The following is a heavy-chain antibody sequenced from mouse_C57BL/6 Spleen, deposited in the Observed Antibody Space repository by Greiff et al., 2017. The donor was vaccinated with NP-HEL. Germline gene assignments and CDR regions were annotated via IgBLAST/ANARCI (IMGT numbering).Heavy chain of an antibody. CDR2: INPSNGGT. CDR3: AREGLITTVVAPFDY. CDR1: GYTFTSYW. D-gene: IGHD1-1*01. V-gene: IGHV1-53*01. J-gene: IGHJ2*01. Sequence: QVQLQQPGTELVKPGASVKLSCKASGYTFTSYWMHWVKQRPGQGLEWIGNINPSNGGTNYNEKFKSKATLTVDKSSSTAYMQLSSLTSEDSAVYYCAREGLITTVVAPFDYWGQGTTLTVSS.